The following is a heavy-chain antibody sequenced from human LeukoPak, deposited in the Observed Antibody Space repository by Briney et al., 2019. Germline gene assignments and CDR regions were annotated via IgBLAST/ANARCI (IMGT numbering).Heavy chain of an antibody. D-gene: IGHD3-16*02. CDR2: INSRSTDI. V-gene: IGHV3-11*01. CDR3: ARDRYGLFDH. Sequence: GGSLRLSCAASGFTLSEYYMSWIRQVPGKGPEWVSSINSRSTDIQYIDSVKGRFTISRDNAKSSLYLQMNGLRVDDTAIYYCARDRYGLFDHWGQGSLITVSS. CDR1: GFTLSEYY. J-gene: IGHJ4*02.